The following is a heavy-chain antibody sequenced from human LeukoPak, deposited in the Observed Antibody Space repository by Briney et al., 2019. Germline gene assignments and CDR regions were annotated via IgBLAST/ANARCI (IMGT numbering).Heavy chain of an antibody. V-gene: IGHV3-72*01. D-gene: IGHD6-13*01. CDR3: TIYQQQPTLGSDY. CDR1: GFTFSDHH. J-gene: IGHJ4*02. CDR2: SRNRGRGYST. Sequence: SGGSLRLSCAASGFTFSDHHMDWVRQAPGKGLEWIGRSRNRGRGYSTVFAASVKGRFTISRDEPKNSLYLQMNSLKTEDTAVYYCTIYQQQPTLGSDYWGQGTLVTVSS.